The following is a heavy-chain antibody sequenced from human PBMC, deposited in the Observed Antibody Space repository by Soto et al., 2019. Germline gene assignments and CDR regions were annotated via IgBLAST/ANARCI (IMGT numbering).Heavy chain of an antibody. CDR2: IIRIFGTP. D-gene: IGHD3-10*01. J-gene: IGHJ6*02. CDR1: GGTFSSYA. Sequence: QVQLVQSGAEVKKPGSSVKVSCKASGGTFSSYAINWVRQAPGQGLEWMGGIIRIFGTPDYAQRFQGRVTITADESTSTAYMELSSLRSEDTAVYYCARQGSNEYYWYGMDVWGQGTTVTVSS. V-gene: IGHV1-69*12. CDR3: ARQGSNEYYWYGMDV.